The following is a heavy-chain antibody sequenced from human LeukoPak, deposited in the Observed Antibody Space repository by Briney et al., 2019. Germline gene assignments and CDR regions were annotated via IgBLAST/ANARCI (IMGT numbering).Heavy chain of an antibody. CDR1: GFPFSRYA. CDR2: ISDSGGST. J-gene: IGHJ6*03. CDR3: AKDYRDSSGAYYYMDV. Sequence: GESLSLSRAASGFPFSRYAMRWVRQAPGKGLEWFSAISDSGGSTNYADSVKGRFTISRDNSKNTLYLQMNSLRAEDTAIYYCAKDYRDSSGAYYYMDVWGKGTTVTVSS. D-gene: IGHD3-22*01. V-gene: IGHV3-23*01.